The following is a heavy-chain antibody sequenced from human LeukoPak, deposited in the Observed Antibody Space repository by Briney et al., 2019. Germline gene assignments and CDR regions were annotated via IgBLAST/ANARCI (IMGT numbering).Heavy chain of an antibody. CDR3: ARQKYYYDSSGYYYVWFFDY. D-gene: IGHD3-22*01. Sequence: SETLSLTCTVSGGSISSSSYYWGWIRQPPGKGLEWIGSIYYSGSTYYIPSLKSRVTISVDTSKNQFSLKLSSVTAADTAVYYCARQKYYYDSSGYYYVWFFDYWGQGTLVTVSS. CDR1: GGSISSSSYY. V-gene: IGHV4-39*01. J-gene: IGHJ4*02. CDR2: IYYSGST.